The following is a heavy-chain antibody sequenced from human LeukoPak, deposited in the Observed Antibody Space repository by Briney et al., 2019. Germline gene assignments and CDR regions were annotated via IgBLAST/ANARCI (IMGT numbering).Heavy chain of an antibody. D-gene: IGHD1-14*01. J-gene: IGHJ5*02. CDR3: VKGRLYVRNLNWFDP. CDR2: ISSNGGST. CDR1: GFTFSSYA. V-gene: IGHV3-64D*06. Sequence: RGSLRLSCSASGFTFSSYAMHWVRQAPGKGLEYVSAISSNGGSTYYADSVKGRFTISRDNSKNTLYLQMSSLRAEDTAVYYCVKGRLYVRNLNWFDPWGQGTLVTVSS.